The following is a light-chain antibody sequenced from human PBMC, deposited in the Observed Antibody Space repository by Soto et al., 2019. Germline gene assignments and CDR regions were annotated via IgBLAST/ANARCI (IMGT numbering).Light chain of an antibody. V-gene: IGKV1-5*01. CDR1: QSIRSA. Sequence: DIQMTQSPSTLSASVGDRVTITCRASQSIRSALAWYQQKPGKAPNLLIFDASNLQSGVPSRFSGSGSGTDSILPTAIRNPDALATYYGQYYLNSSHTFGPGTKLEI. CDR3: QYYLNSSHT. CDR2: DAS. J-gene: IGKJ2*01.